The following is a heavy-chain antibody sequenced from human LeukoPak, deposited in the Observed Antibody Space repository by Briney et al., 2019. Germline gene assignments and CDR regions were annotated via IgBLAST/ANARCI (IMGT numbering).Heavy chain of an antibody. CDR2: INHSGST. D-gene: IGHD2-15*01. CDR1: GGSFSGYY. J-gene: IGHJ4*02. V-gene: IGHV4-34*01. CDR3: ARGRYCSGGSCYSAGGLY. Sequence: SETLSLTCAVYGGSFSGYYWSWIRQPPGKGLEWIGEINHSGSTNYNPSLKSRVTISVDTSKNQFSLKLSSVTAADTAVYYCARGRYCSGGSCYSAGGLYWSQGTLVTVSS.